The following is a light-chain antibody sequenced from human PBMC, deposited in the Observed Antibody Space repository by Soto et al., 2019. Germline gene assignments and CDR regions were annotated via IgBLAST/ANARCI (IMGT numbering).Light chain of an antibody. J-gene: IGKJ4*01. CDR3: QQYGSSPLT. CDR1: QIVSSSY. Sequence: EIVLTQSPGTLSLSPGERATLSCRASQIVSSSYLAWYQQKPGQAPRLFIYGVSSRATGIPDRFSGSGSGTDFTLTISRLEPEDFAVYYCQQYGSSPLTFGGGTKADIK. CDR2: GVS. V-gene: IGKV3-20*01.